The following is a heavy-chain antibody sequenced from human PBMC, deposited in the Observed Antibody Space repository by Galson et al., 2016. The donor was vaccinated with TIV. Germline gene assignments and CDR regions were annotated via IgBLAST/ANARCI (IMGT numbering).Heavy chain of an antibody. Sequence: QSGAEVKKPGASVKVSCKASGGTFSTYAMTWVRQAPGQGLEWMGRVIPILGMTNYAQKFQGRLTITADKSTSTAYMELSSLRSDDTAPYYCARVCSSTSCYAGIDYWGQGTLVTVSS. V-gene: IGHV1-69*04. CDR1: GGTFSTYA. J-gene: IGHJ4*02. CDR2: VIPILGMT. CDR3: ARVCSSTSCYAGIDY. D-gene: IGHD2-2*01.